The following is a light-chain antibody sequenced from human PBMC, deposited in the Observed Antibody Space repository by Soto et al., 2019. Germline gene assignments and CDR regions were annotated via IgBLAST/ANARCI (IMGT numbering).Light chain of an antibody. V-gene: IGKV3-11*01. CDR1: QSVSSN. J-gene: IGKJ4*01. CDR2: GAS. CDR3: QQRSNWLLT. Sequence: EIVMTQSPATLSVSPGERATLSCRASQSVSSNLAWYQQKPGQAPRLLIYGASTRATGIPARFSGSGSGTDFTLTISSLEPEDFAVYYCQQRSNWLLTFGGGTKVDIK.